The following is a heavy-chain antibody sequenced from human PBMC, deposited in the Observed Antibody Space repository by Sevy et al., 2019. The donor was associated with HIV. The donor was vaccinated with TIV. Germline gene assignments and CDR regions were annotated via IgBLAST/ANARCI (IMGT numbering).Heavy chain of an antibody. D-gene: IGHD2-8*01. Sequence: GGSLRLSCAASGFTFSSYSMNWVRQAPGKGLEWVSSISSSSSYIYYADSVKGRFTISRENAKNSLYLQMNSLRAEDTAVYYCARDHNGASAFDIWGQGTMVTVSS. J-gene: IGHJ3*02. V-gene: IGHV3-21*01. CDR3: ARDHNGASAFDI. CDR1: GFTFSSYS. CDR2: ISSSSSYI.